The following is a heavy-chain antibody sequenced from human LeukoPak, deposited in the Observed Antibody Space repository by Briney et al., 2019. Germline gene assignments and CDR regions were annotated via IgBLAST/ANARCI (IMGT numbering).Heavy chain of an antibody. CDR3: ARGLAKWFGDPIIQYYYMDV. D-gene: IGHD3-10*01. J-gene: IGHJ6*03. CDR2: IFYSGST. CDR1: GGSISTSSYY. V-gene: IGHV4-39*07. Sequence: SETLSLTCTVSGGSISTSSYYWGWVRQPPGKGLEWIGNIFYSGSTYYSPSLKSRVTISVDTSKNQFSLKLSSVTAADTAVYYCARGLAKWFGDPIIQYYYMDVWGKGTTVTISS.